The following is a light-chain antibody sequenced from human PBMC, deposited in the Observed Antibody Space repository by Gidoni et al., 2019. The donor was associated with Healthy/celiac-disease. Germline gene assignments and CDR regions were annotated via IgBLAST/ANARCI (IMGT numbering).Light chain of an antibody. CDR2: EVS. CDR1: PSLLHSDGKTY. V-gene: IGKV2D-29*01. Sequence: IAQTQTPLSLSVTPGQPASIPCKSSPSLLHSDGKTYVSSYLQKPGQPPQLLIDEVSNRFSGVPEWFSGSGSAAYFTLKSSRVEAEYVGVYYCMQSIQLPLTFGGGTKVEIK. CDR3: MQSIQLPLT. J-gene: IGKJ4*01.